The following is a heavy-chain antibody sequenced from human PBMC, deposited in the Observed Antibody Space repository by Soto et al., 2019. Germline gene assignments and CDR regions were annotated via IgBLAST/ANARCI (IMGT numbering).Heavy chain of an antibody. V-gene: IGHV1-69*06. Sequence: ASVKVSCKASGYTFTSYDINWVRQATGQGLEWMGGIIPIFGTANYAQKFQGRVTITADKSTSTAYMELSSLRSEDTAVYYCARDEGPGQQLEPNYYYDYGMDVWC. J-gene: IGHJ6*02. CDR1: GYTFTSYD. CDR3: ARDEGPGQQLEPNYYYDYGMDV. D-gene: IGHD6-13*01. CDR2: IIPIFGTA.